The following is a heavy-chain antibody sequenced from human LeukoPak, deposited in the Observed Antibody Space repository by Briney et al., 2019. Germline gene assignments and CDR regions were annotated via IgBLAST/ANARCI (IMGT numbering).Heavy chain of an antibody. J-gene: IGHJ6*04. D-gene: IGHD3-16*01. V-gene: IGHV4-34*01. Sequence: SETLSLTCAVYGGSFSGYYWSWIRQPPGKGLEWIGEINHSGSTNYNPSLKSRVNISVDKSKNQLSLTLNSVTAADTAVYYCARDLGSSTPSGVWGKGTTVTVSS. CDR1: GGSFSGYY. CDR2: INHSGST. CDR3: ARDLGSSTPSGV.